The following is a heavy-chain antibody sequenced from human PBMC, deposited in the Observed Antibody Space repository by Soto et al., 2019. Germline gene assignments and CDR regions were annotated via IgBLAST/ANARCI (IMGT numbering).Heavy chain of an antibody. V-gene: IGHV1-2*02. J-gene: IGHJ4*02. CDR3: ARPPGSISDCYFFDV. Sequence: QVQLVQSGAEVKKPGASVKVSCEASGYSFIDYYIHWVRQAPGQGFEWMGRISPKSCGTNYAQQFECRATMTWDTSRNTAYRELGSLKSDDTAVNYCARPPGSISDCYFFDVWGQGTRVPVSS. CDR1: GYSFIDYY. D-gene: IGHD2-21*02. CDR2: ISPKSCGT.